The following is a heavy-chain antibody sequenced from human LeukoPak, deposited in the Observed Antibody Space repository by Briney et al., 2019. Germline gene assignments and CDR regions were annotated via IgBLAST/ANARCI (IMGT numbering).Heavy chain of an antibody. J-gene: IGHJ6*03. D-gene: IGHD4-11*01. CDR1: GYTFTGYY. V-gene: IGHV1-69*06. CDR2: IIPIFGTA. Sequence: GASVKVSCKASGYTFTGYYMHWVRQAPGQGLEWMGGIIPIFGTANYAQKFQGRVTITADKSTSTAYMELSSLRSEDTAVYYCARGLGRYYYYMDVWGKGTTVTVSS. CDR3: ARGLGRYYYYMDV.